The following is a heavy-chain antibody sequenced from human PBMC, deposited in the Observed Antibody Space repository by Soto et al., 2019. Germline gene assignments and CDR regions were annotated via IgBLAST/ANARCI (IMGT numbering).Heavy chain of an antibody. CDR3: AKSPGSYYFYGMDV. Sequence: GGSLRLSCAASGFTFSSHAMSWVRQAPGKGLEWVSAISGSGGSTYYADSVKGRFTISRDNSKNTLYLQMNSLRAEDTAVYYCAKSPGSYYFYGMDVWGQGTTVTVSS. V-gene: IGHV3-23*01. D-gene: IGHD3-10*01. CDR2: ISGSGGST. CDR1: GFTFSSHA. J-gene: IGHJ6*02.